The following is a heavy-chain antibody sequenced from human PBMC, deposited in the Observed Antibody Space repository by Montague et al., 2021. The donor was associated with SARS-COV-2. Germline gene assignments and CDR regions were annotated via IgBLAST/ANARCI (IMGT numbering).Heavy chain of an antibody. J-gene: IGHJ6*02. CDR2: ISKSGTVI. CDR1: GDYFSEYY. Sequence: SLRLSCAASGDYFSEYYMSWIRQVPGKGLEWVSYISKSGTVIKYADSVKGRFTASRDNDGSSLHLEMNGLRVEDSAVYFCAGLRGFTGYDCMDVWGQGTTVSVS. D-gene: IGHD5-12*01. V-gene: IGHV3-11*01. CDR3: AGLRGFTGYDCMDV.